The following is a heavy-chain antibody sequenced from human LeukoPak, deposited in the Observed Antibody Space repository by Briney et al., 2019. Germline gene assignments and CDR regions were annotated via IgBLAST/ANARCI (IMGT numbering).Heavy chain of an antibody. D-gene: IGHD5-12*01. CDR2: INQDGSEK. V-gene: IGHV3-7*01. Sequence: GGSLRLSCAASGFTFSTKWMSWVLQAPGKGPEWVANINQDGSEKNSVESMKGRFTISRDNARDSLYLQMNDLRAEDTAIYYCARDAYSAYDYWGQGTLVTVSS. J-gene: IGHJ4*02. CDR1: GFTFSTKW. CDR3: ARDAYSAYDY.